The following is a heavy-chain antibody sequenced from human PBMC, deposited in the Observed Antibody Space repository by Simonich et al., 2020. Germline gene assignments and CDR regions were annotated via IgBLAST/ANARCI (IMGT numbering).Heavy chain of an antibody. CDR1: GYTFTGYY. Sequence: QVQLVQSGAEVKKPGASVKVSCKASGYTFTGYYMHWVRQAPGKGLEWMGWINPNSGGTNYEQKFQGRVTMTRDTSISTAYMELSRLRSDDTAVYYCASSKLATIDYWGQGTLVTVSS. J-gene: IGHJ4*02. CDR3: ASSKLATIDY. CDR2: INPNSGGT. D-gene: IGHD5-12*01. V-gene: IGHV1-2*02.